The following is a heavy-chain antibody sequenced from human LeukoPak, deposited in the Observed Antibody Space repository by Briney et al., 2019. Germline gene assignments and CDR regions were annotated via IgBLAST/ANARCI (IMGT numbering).Heavy chain of an antibody. V-gene: IGHV3-23*01. J-gene: IGHJ6*03. CDR3: AKDLGVTGYYYHYMDV. CDR2: MSGSGGST. Sequence: PGGSLRLSCAASGFTFSSYAMSWVRQAPGKGLEWVSAMSGSGGSTYYADSVKGRFTISRDNSKNTLYLQMNSLRAEDTAVYYCAKDLGVTGYYYHYMDVWGKGTTVTVSS. D-gene: IGHD4-11*01. CDR1: GFTFSSYA.